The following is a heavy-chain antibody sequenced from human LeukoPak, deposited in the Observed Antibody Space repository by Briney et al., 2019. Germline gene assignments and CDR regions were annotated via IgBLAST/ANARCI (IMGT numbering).Heavy chain of an antibody. Sequence: PGGPLRLSCAASGFTFSSYEMNWVRQAPGKGLEWVSYISSSGSTIYYADSVKGRFTISRDNAKNSLYLQMNSLRAEDTAVYYCATVLAAAGNHHGTYYFDYWGQGTLVTVSS. J-gene: IGHJ4*02. CDR2: ISSSGSTI. CDR3: ATVLAAAGNHHGTYYFDY. V-gene: IGHV3-48*03. CDR1: GFTFSSYE. D-gene: IGHD6-13*01.